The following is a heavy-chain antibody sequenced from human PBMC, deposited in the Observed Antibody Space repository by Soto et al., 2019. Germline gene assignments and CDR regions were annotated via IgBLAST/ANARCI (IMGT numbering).Heavy chain of an antibody. CDR3: ARGGVVTDRWQWFDP. Sequence: ASVKVSCKASGYTFTSYDINWVREATGQGLEWMGWMNPNSGNTGYAQKFQGRVTMTRNTSISTAYMELSSLRSEDTAVYYCARGGVVTDRWQWFDPWGQGTLVTVSS. V-gene: IGHV1-8*01. CDR2: MNPNSGNT. D-gene: IGHD2-21*02. CDR1: GYTFTSYD. J-gene: IGHJ5*02.